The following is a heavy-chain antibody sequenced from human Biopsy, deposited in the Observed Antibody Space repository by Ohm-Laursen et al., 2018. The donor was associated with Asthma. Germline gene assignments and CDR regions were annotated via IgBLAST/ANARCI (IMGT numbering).Heavy chain of an antibody. CDR3: ARVASYGDLYFGIDV. J-gene: IGHJ6*02. CDR1: GAYIGSRDHH. CDR2: VFWSGTT. D-gene: IGHD4-17*01. Sequence: TLSLTCSVGGAYIGSRDHHWSWIRQSPGTGLEWIGFVFWSGTTHYNRSLERRLSISIDTTTNELSMTLRSVTAADTAVYFCARVASYGDLYFGIDVWGPGTTVSVS. V-gene: IGHV4-30-4*01.